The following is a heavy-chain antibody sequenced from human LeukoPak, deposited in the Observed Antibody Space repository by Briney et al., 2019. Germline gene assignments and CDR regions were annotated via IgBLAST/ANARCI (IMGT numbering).Heavy chain of an antibody. CDR2: MNPNSGNT. D-gene: IGHD1-26*01. Sequence: ASVKVSCKASGYTFTSYDINWVRQATGQGLEWMGWMNPNSGNTGYAQKFQGRVTMTRNTSISTAYMELSSLRSEDTAVYYCARVGSGTPGDYFDYWGQGTLVTVSS. J-gene: IGHJ4*02. CDR3: ARVGSGTPGDYFDY. V-gene: IGHV1-8*01. CDR1: GYTFTSYD.